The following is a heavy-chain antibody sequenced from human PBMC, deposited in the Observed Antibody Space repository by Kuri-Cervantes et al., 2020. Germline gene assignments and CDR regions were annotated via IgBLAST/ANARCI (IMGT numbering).Heavy chain of an antibody. Sequence: SETLSLTCTVSGGSISSGSYYWSWIRQPAGKGLEWIGRIYTSGSTNYNPSLKSRVTISVDTSKNQFSLKLSSVTAADTAVYYCARDVRDGYKXHYWYFDLWGRGTLVTVSS. CDR3: ARDVRDGYKXHYWYFDL. CDR2: IYTSGST. J-gene: IGHJ2*01. V-gene: IGHV4-61*02. CDR1: GGSISSGSYY. D-gene: IGHD5-24*01.